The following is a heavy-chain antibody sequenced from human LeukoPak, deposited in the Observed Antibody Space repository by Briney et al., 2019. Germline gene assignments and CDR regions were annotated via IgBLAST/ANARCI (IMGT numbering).Heavy chain of an antibody. V-gene: IGHV4-34*01. D-gene: IGHD3-16*02. CDR1: GGSFNAYY. Sequence: SETLSLTRAVYGGSFNAYYWTWIRQTPGKGLEWIGEINHSGNTNYNPSLESRVTISADTSKNQFSLNLGSVTAADTAIYYCARGLRFIQGPGYYYMDVWGKGTTVTVSS. CDR3: ARGLRFIQGPGYYYMDV. J-gene: IGHJ6*03. CDR2: INHSGNT.